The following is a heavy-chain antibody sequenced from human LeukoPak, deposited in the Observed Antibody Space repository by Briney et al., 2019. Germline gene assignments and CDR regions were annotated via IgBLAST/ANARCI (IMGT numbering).Heavy chain of an antibody. D-gene: IGHD2-15*01. Sequence: ASVKASCKASGYTFTGYYMHWVRQAPGQGLEWMGWINPNSGGTNYAQKFQGRVTMTRDTSISTAYMELSRLRSDDTAVYYCASGREYCSGGSCYSSDDAFDIWGQGTMVTVSS. V-gene: IGHV1-2*02. CDR1: GYTFTGYY. CDR2: INPNSGGT. CDR3: ASGREYCSGGSCYSSDDAFDI. J-gene: IGHJ3*02.